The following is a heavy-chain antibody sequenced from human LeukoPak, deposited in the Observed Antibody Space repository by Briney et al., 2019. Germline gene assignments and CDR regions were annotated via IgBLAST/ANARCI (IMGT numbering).Heavy chain of an antibody. J-gene: IGHJ4*02. V-gene: IGHV4-61*02. CDR3: AREARLQTFDY. Sequence: NTSETLSLTCTVSGGSISSGSYYWSWIRQPAGKGLEWIGRIYTSGSTNYNPSLKSRVTISVDTSKNQFSLKLSSVTAADTAVYYCAREARLQTFDYWGQGTLVTVSS. D-gene: IGHD4-11*01. CDR1: GGSISSGSYY. CDR2: IYTSGST.